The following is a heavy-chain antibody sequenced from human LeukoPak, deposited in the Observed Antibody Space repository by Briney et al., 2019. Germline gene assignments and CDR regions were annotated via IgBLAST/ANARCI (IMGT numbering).Heavy chain of an antibody. V-gene: IGHV4-31*03. CDR1: DGSISSGGYY. Sequence: SETLSLTCTVSDGSISSGGYYWSWIRQHPGKGLEWIGYIYYSGSTYYNPSLKSRVTISVDTSKNQFSLKLSSVTAADTAVYYCARDRLQHFDYWGQGTLVTVSS. CDR2: IYYSGST. J-gene: IGHJ4*02. D-gene: IGHD1-1*01. CDR3: ARDRLQHFDY.